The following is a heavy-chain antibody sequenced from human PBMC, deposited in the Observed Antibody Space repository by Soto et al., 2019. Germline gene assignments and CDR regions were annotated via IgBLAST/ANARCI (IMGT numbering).Heavy chain of an antibody. CDR2: IIPICGTA. CDR3: ARGRSSSWYGYYYYYYGMDV. CDR1: GGTFSSYA. J-gene: IGHJ6*02. V-gene: IGHV1-69*13. Sequence: SVKVSCKASGGTFSSYAISWVRQAPGQGLEWMGGIIPICGTANYAQKFQGRVTITADESTSTAYMELSSLRAEDTAVYYCARGRSSSWYGYYYYYYGMDVWGQGTTVTVSS. D-gene: IGHD6-13*01.